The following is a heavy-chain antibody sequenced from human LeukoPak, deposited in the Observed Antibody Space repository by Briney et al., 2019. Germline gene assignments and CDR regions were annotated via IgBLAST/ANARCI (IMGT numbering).Heavy chain of an antibody. CDR2: FDPEDGET. J-gene: IGHJ4*02. D-gene: IGHD3-10*01. CDR3: ATVRRFGEYLFDY. V-gene: IGHV1-24*01. CDR1: GYTLTELS. Sequence: VASVKVSCKVSGYTLTELSMHWVRQAPGKGLEWMRGFDPEDGETIYAQKFQGRVTMTEDTSTDTAYMELSSLRSEDTAVYYCATVRRFGEYLFDYWGQGTLVTVSS.